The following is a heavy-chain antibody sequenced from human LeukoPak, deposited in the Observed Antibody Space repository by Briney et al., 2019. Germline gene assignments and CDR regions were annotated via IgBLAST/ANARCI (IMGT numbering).Heavy chain of an antibody. CDR3: ARRLSGIDIGAFDF. CDR1: GFTFSSYA. D-gene: IGHD3-10*01. Sequence: PGGSLRLSCAASGFTFSSYAMSWVRQAPGKGLEWVSGISGSGDSTDYADSVKGRFTISRDNSKNTLYLQMDSLQVSDTAMYYCARRLSGIDIGAFDFWGQGTRVTVSS. V-gene: IGHV3-23*01. J-gene: IGHJ4*02. CDR2: ISGSGDST.